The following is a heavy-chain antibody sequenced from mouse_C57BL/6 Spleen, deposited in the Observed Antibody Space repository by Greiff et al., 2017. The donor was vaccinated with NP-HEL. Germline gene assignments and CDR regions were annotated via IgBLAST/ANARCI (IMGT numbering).Heavy chain of an antibody. CDR2: IDPSDSYT. J-gene: IGHJ4*01. CDR1: GYTFTSYW. D-gene: IGHD2-4*01. Sequence: QVQLQQSGAELVMPGASVKLSCTASGYTFTSYWMHWVKQRPGQGLEWIGEIDPSDSYTNYNQKFKGKSTLTVDTSSSQAYMQLSSRTSEDSAVYYCARWAGYDYDGGAMDDWGQGTSVTVSS. V-gene: IGHV1-69*01. CDR3: ARWAGYDYDGGAMDD.